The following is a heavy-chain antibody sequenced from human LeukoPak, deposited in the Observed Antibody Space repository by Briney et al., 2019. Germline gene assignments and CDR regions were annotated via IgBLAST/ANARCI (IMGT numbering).Heavy chain of an antibody. V-gene: IGHV1-2*02. D-gene: IGHD3-22*01. CDR1: GYTFTGYY. J-gene: IGHJ3*02. CDR2: INPNSGGT. Sequence: GSVKVSCKASGYTFTGYYMHWVRQAPGQGLEWMGWINPNSGGTNYAQKFQGRVTMTRDTSISTAYMELSRLRSDDTAVYYCARDWGITMMEGDEAFDIWGQGTMVTVSS. CDR3: ARDWGITMMEGDEAFDI.